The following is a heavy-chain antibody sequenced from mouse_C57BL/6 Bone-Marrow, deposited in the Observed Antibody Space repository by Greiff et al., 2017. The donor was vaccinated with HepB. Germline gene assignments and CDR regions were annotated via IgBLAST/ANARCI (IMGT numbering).Heavy chain of an antibody. CDR1: GFNIKDDY. CDR3: TTLGAYAMDY. CDR2: IDPENGDT. V-gene: IGHV14-4*01. J-gene: IGHJ4*01. Sequence: VQLKQSGAELVRPGASVKLSCTASGFNIKDDYMHWVKQRPEQGLEWIGWIDPENGDTEYASKFQGKATITADTSSNTAYLQLSSLTSEDTAVYYCTTLGAYAMDYWGQGTSDTVSS.